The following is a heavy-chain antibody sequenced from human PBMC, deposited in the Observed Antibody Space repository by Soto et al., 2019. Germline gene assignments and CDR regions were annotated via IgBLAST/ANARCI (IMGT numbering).Heavy chain of an antibody. Sequence: SETLSLTCTVSGGSVSSGSYYWGRMRQPPGKGLEWIGYIYYSGSTNYNPSLKSRVTISVDTSKNQFSLKLSSVTAADTAVYYCARVHYDILTGYSEPYYFDYWGQGTLVTVSS. D-gene: IGHD3-9*01. CDR1: GGSVSSGSYY. J-gene: IGHJ4*02. V-gene: IGHV4-61*01. CDR3: ARVHYDILTGYSEPYYFDY. CDR2: IYYSGST.